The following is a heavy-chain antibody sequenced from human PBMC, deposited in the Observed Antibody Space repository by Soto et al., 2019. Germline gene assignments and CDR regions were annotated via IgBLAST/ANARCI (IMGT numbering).Heavy chain of an antibody. D-gene: IGHD3-10*01. CDR3: ARDIGSYAYGEGY. Sequence: PSETLSLTCSVSVGSINSYWGGLIRQPAGKGLEWIGRVYSSGTTDYNPSLNSRAILSVETSKNQFSLKLSSVTAADTAVYYCARDIGSYAYGEGYWGQGIQVTVSS. J-gene: IGHJ4*02. CDR2: VYSSGTT. V-gene: IGHV4-4*07. CDR1: VGSINSYW.